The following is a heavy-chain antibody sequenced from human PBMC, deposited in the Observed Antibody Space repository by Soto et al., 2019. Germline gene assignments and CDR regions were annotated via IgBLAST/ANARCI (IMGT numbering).Heavy chain of an antibody. V-gene: IGHV1-69*13. J-gene: IGHJ5*02. D-gene: IGHD2-15*01. CDR1: GGTFISYA. CDR2: IIPIFGTA. CDR3: ARGSIVVVVAQVPYNWFDP. Sequence: GASVKVSCKASGGTFISYAISWVRQAPGQGLEWMGGIIPIFGTANYAQKFQGRVTITADESTCTAYMELSSLRSEDTAVYYCARGSIVVVVAQVPYNWFDPWGQGTLVTVSS.